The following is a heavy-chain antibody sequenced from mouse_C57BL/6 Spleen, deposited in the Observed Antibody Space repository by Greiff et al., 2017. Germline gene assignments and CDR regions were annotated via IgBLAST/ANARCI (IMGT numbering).Heavy chain of an antibody. D-gene: IGHD2-1*01. CDR2: IYPGDGDT. V-gene: IGHV1-82*01. CDR3: ARGEDGNYLFAY. J-gene: IGHJ3*01. CDR1: GYAFSSSW. Sequence: VQLQQSGPELVKPGASVKISCKASGYAFSSSWMNWVKQRPGKGLEWIGRIYPGDGDTNYNGKFKGKATLTADKSSSTAYMQLSSLTSEDSAVYFCARGEDGNYLFAYWGQGTLVTVSA.